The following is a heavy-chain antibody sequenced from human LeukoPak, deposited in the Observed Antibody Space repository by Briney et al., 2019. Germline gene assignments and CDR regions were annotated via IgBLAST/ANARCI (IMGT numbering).Heavy chain of an antibody. CDR1: GGSISSSRYY. J-gene: IGHJ6*02. D-gene: IGHD6-13*01. CDR2: MYYSGST. Sequence: SETLSLTCTVSGGSISSSRYYWGWIRQPPGKGLEWIGSMYYSGSTYYNPSLKSRVTISVDTSKNQFSLKLSSVTAADTAVYYCATPGTFYGMDVWGQGTTVTVSS. V-gene: IGHV4-39*07. CDR3: ATPGTFYGMDV.